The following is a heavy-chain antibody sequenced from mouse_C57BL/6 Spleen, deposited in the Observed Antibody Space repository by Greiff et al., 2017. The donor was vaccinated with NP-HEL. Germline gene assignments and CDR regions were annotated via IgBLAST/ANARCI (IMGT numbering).Heavy chain of an antibody. Sequence: QVQLKQSGAELVKPGASVKLSCKASGYTFTSYWMHWVKQRPGQGLEWIGMIHPNSGSTNYNEKFKSKATLTVDKSSSTAYMQLSSLTSEDSAVYYCARLLTGNDFDYWGQGTTLTVSS. CDR2: IHPNSGST. J-gene: IGHJ2*01. CDR1: GYTFTSYW. CDR3: ARLLTGNDFDY. D-gene: IGHD4-1*01. V-gene: IGHV1-64*01.